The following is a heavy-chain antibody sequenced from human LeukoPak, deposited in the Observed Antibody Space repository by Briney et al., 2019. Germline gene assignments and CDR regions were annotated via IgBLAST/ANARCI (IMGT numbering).Heavy chain of an antibody. V-gene: IGHV3-15*01. CDR3: TAQPWQVDY. D-gene: IGHD6-19*01. J-gene: IGHJ4*02. CDR2: IKTKIDGGTT. Sequence: GGSLRLSCGASGFTFSNAWMSWVRQAPGKGLEWVGRIKTKIDGGTTDYAAPVKGRFTISRDDSKNTLYLQMNSLKTEDTAVYYCTAQPWQVDYWGQGTLVTVSS. CDR1: GFTFSNAW.